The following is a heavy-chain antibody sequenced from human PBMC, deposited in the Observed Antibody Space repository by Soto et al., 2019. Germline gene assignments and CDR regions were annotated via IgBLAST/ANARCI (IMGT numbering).Heavy chain of an antibody. Sequence: QVQLVQSGAEVKKPGASVKVSCKASGYTFTSYGISWVRQAPGQGLEWMGWISAYNGNTNYAQKLQGRVTMTTDTSTSTAHMEPRSLRSDDKGVYYWARDRDPKAVAGLEEIENYYHHYGMDVWGQGATVTGSS. CDR1: GYTFTSYG. J-gene: IGHJ6*02. D-gene: IGHD6-19*01. V-gene: IGHV1-18*01. CDR2: ISAYNGNT. CDR3: ARDRDPKAVAGLEEIENYYHHYGMDV.